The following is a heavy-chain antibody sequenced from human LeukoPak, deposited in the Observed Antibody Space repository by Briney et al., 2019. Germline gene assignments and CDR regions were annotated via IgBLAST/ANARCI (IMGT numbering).Heavy chain of an antibody. D-gene: IGHD2-15*01. V-gene: IGHV1-18*01. CDR1: GYTFTSYG. CDR3: ARAPDCSGGSCYVYYYGMDV. CDR2: ISACNGNT. Sequence: ASVKVSCKASGYTFTSYGISWVRQAPGQGLEWMGWISACNGNTNYAQKLQGRVTMTTDTSTSTAYMELRSLRSDDTAVYYCARAPDCSGGSCYVYYYGMDVWGQGTTVTVSS. J-gene: IGHJ6*02.